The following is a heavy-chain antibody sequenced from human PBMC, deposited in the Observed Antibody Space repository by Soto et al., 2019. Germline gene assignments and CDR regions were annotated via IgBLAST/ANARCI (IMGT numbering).Heavy chain of an antibody. V-gene: IGHV3-30*03. Sequence: PGGSLRLSCAASGFTFSSYGMHWVRQAPGKGLEWVAVISYDGSNKYYADSVKGRFTISRDNSKNTLYLQMNSLSAEDTAVYYCVTHSWNYWGQGTLVTVSS. CDR1: GFTFSSYG. CDR2: ISYDGSNK. CDR3: VTHSWNY. J-gene: IGHJ4*02. D-gene: IGHD1-1*01.